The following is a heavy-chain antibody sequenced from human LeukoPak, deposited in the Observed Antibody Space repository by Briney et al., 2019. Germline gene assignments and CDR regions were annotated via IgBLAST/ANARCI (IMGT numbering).Heavy chain of an antibody. CDR1: GFSFTTHA. CDR2: ISGSGGST. V-gene: IGHV3-23*01. J-gene: IGHJ4*02. D-gene: IGHD3-3*01. CDR3: AKGRVLAYYDFWSGYSPFDY. Sequence: GGSLRLSCVASGFSFTTHAMGWVRQAPGKGLEWVSHISGSGGSTKYSGSVKGRFTISRDNSKNTLYLQINSLGADDTAVYYCAKGRVLAYYDFWSGYSPFDYWGQGTLVTVSS.